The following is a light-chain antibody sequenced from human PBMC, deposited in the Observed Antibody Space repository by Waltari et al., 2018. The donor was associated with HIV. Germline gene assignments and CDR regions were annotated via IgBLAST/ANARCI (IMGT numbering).Light chain of an antibody. CDR2: GVS. J-gene: IGKJ2*01. CDR3: QHYAISPPMYT. Sequence: DIVLTQSPGTLSLSPGERATLSCRASQSVDTTYLAWNQKKPGQAPRLLIYGVSSRATGIPDRFSGSGSETDFALTISRLEPEDFAVYYCQHYAISPPMYTFGQGTKLEIK. V-gene: IGKV3-20*01. CDR1: QSVDTTY.